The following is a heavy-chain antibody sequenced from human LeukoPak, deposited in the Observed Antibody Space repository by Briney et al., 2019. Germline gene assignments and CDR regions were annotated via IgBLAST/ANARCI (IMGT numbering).Heavy chain of an antibody. CDR1: GFTFSTYS. Sequence: GGSLRLSCAASGFTFSTYSMNWVRQAPGKGLEWLSYISSSNTNIYYADSVKGRFTISRDNSKNTLYLQMSSLRAEDTAVYYCAKETTVAGFYPYFDYWGQGTLVTVSS. D-gene: IGHD6-19*01. V-gene: IGHV3-48*01. CDR2: ISSSNTNI. CDR3: AKETTVAGFYPYFDY. J-gene: IGHJ4*02.